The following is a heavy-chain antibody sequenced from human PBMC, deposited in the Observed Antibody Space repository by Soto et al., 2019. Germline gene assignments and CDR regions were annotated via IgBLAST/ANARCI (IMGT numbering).Heavy chain of an antibody. J-gene: IGHJ5*02. D-gene: IGHD1-1*01. CDR2: IHPSGST. CDR1: GESCSGYY. Sequence: PSETLSLTCAVYGESCSGYYCSWTRQPPGKGLEWIGEIHPSGSTYFNPSLQTRVTMSLDTSKNQFSLKLSSVTAADTAVYYCARDQLEGNWFDPWGQGTLVTVSS. CDR3: ARDQLEGNWFDP. V-gene: IGHV4-34*01.